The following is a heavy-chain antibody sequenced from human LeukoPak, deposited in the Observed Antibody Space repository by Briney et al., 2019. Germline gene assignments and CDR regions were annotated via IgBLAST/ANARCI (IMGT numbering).Heavy chain of an antibody. V-gene: IGHV3-30*02. CDR2: IRYDGSNK. J-gene: IGHJ4*02. D-gene: IGHD1-14*01. CDR3: AKDNLRNRGRTFDY. Sequence: GGSLRLSCAASGFTFSTYGMHWVRQAPGKGLEWVAFIRYDGSNKYYADSVKGRFTISRDNSKNTLYLQMNSLRAEDTAVYYCAKDNLRNRGRTFDYWGQGTLVTVSS. CDR1: GFTFSTYG.